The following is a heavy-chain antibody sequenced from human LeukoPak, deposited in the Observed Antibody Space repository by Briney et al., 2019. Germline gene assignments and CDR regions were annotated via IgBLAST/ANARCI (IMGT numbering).Heavy chain of an antibody. Sequence: GGSLRLSCAAPGFTLSSYGMSWVRQAPAKGLEWVSTLSARGGSTYYVDSVNGRFTISRDNSKNTLYLQMDSLIAEDTGVYFCAKRDCSDNNCYFVNWGQGTLVTVSS. CDR2: LSARGGST. V-gene: IGHV3-23*01. CDR3: AKRDCSDNNCYFVN. D-gene: IGHD1-20*01. CDR1: GFTLSSYG. J-gene: IGHJ4*02.